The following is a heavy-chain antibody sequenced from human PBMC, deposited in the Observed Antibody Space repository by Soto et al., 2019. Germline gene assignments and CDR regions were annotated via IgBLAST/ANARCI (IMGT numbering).Heavy chain of an antibody. J-gene: IGHJ4*02. CDR2: ISGSGAST. V-gene: IGHV3-23*01. D-gene: IGHD3-16*02. CDR1: EFTFNNYA. CDR3: AKSLMSTFGGVIAPFDF. Sequence: PGGSLRLSCEASEFTFNNYAMNWVRQAPGKGLEWVSGISGSGASTFYAASVKGRFSISRDNSKNTVDLQMNSLGVEDTAIYYCAKSLMSTFGGVIAPFDFWGQGTLVTVSS.